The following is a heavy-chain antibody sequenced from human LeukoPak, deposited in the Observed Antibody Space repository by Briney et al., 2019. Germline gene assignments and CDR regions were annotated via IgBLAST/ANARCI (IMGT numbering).Heavy chain of an antibody. Sequence: ASVKVSCKASGYIFTGYYMHWVRQAPGQGLEWMGWINPNSGGTNYAQKFQGRVTMTRDTSISTAYMELSRLRSDDTAVYYCARDLWVNIAALFYYWGQGTLVTVSS. CDR1: GYIFTGYY. V-gene: IGHV1-2*02. J-gene: IGHJ4*02. CDR3: ARDLWVNIAALFYY. CDR2: INPNSGGT. D-gene: IGHD6-6*01.